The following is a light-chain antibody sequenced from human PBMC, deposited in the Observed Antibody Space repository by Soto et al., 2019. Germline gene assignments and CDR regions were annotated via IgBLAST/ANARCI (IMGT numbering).Light chain of an antibody. CDR3: ATWDDSLSAVV. J-gene: IGLJ2*01. V-gene: IGLV1-47*02. CDR1: SSNIGRNS. Sequence: QSVLTQAPSVSGTPGQRVTITCSGSSSNIGRNSVNWYQHLPGTAPKLLTHGNNHRPSGVPDRFSGSKSGTSASLAISGLRSEDEAEYYCATWDDSLSAVVFGGGTKVTVL. CDR2: GNN.